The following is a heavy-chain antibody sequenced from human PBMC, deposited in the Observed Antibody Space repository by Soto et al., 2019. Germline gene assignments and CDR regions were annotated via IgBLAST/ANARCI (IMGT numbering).Heavy chain of an antibody. Sequence: EVQLVETGGGLIHPAGSLRLSCAASGFTVSSNYMSWVRQAPGKGLEWVSVIYSGGSTYYADSVKGRFTISRDNSKNTLYLQMNSLRAEDTAVYYCASFAWELQVSDAFDIWGQGTMVTVSS. CDR3: ASFAWELQVSDAFDI. D-gene: IGHD1-26*01. CDR2: IYSGGST. J-gene: IGHJ3*02. CDR1: GFTVSSNY. V-gene: IGHV3-53*02.